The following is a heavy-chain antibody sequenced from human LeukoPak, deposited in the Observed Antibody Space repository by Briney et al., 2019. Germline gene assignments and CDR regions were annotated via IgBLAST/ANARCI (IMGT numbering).Heavy chain of an antibody. CDR2: IRYDGSNK. D-gene: IGHD3-9*01. CDR1: GFTFSSYG. Sequence: GGSLRLSCAASGFTFSSYGMHWVRQAPGKGLEWVAFIRYDGSNKYYADSVKGRFTISRDNSKNTLYLQMNSLRAEDTAVYYCARGRRPQGRYFDWLSDTFDLWGQGTMVTVSS. J-gene: IGHJ3*01. CDR3: ARGRRPQGRYFDWLSDTFDL. V-gene: IGHV3-30*02.